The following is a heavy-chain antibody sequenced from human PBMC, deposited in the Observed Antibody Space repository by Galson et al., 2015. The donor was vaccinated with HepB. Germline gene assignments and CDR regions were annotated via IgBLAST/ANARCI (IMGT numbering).Heavy chain of an antibody. Sequence: SVKVSCKASGYTFTAYYIHWVRQAPGQGPEWMGWINPYSGDTNYGQKFQGWVTMTRATSASTVYMDLSSLRSEDTAVYYCVRGHTITFGGVFVVPAYFDSWGQGSLVTVSS. V-gene: IGHV1-2*04. J-gene: IGHJ4*02. CDR2: INPYSGDT. CDR3: VRGHTITFGGVFVVPAYFDS. D-gene: IGHD3-16*02. CDR1: GYTFTAYY.